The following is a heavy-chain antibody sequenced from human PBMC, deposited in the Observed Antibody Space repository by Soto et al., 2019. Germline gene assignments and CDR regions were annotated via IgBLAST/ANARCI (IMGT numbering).Heavy chain of an antibody. Sequence: GGSLRLSCAASGFTFSSYAMHWVRQAPGKGLEWVAVISYDGSNKYYADSVKGRFTISRDNSKNTLYLQMNSLRAEDTAVYYCARDVYSSSSTADYWGQGTLVTVSS. CDR1: GFTFSSYA. CDR2: ISYDGSNK. CDR3: ARDVYSSSSTADY. J-gene: IGHJ4*02. D-gene: IGHD6-6*01. V-gene: IGHV3-30-3*01.